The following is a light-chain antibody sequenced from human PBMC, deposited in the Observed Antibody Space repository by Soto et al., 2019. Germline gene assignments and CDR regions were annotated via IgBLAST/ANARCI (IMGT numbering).Light chain of an antibody. CDR3: QRADSFPLIT. CDR2: AAS. V-gene: IGKV1-12*01. CDR1: EDISTW. Sequence: DIQMTHSPSSVSASLGDIVTITCRSSEDISTWLAWYQQKPGKAPKLLIYAASSLQSGVPSRVSGSGSGTGFTLTISSLQPEDFATYDCQRADSFPLITFGQGTRLEIK. J-gene: IGKJ5*01.